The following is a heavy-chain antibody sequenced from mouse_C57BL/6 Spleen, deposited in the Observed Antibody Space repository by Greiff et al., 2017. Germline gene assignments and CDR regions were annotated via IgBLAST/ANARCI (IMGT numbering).Heavy chain of an antibody. CDR2: IDPETGGT. D-gene: IGHD1-1*01. V-gene: IGHV1-15*01. J-gene: IGHJ3*01. Sequence: QVQLKESGAELVRPGASVTLSCKASGYTFTDYEMHWVKQTPVHGLEWIGAIDPETGGTAYNQKFKGKAILTADKSSSTAYMELRSLTSEDSAVYYCTRDEYYGSSSFAYWGQGTLVTVSA. CDR1: GYTFTDYE. CDR3: TRDEYYGSSSFAY.